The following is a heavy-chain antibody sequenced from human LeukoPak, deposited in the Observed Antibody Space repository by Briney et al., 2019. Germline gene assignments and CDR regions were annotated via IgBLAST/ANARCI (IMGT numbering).Heavy chain of an antibody. D-gene: IGHD6-19*01. V-gene: IGHV5-51*01. CDR1: GYRFRSYW. Sequence: GESLKISCKGSGYRFRSYWISWVRQMPGKGLEWMGIIFPGDSDTRYSPSFQGQVTISADKFISTAYLQWSSLKASDTAMYYCARIEIAVAGTTFDYWGQGTLVTVSS. CDR2: IFPGDSDT. J-gene: IGHJ4*02. CDR3: ARIEIAVAGTTFDY.